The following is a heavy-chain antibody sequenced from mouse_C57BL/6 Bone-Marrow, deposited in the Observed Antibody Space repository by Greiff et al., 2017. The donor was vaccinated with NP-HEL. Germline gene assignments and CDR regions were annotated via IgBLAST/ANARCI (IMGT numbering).Heavy chain of an antibody. J-gene: IGHJ3*01. Sequence: EVKLQESGGGLVKPGGSLKLSCAASGFTFSDYGMHWVRQAPEKGLEWVAYISSGSSTIYYADTVKGRFTISRDNAKNTLFLQMTSLRSEDTAMYYCANGYYGAYWGQGTLVTVSA. V-gene: IGHV5-17*01. CDR3: ANGYYGAY. CDR1: GFTFSDYG. D-gene: IGHD2-3*01. CDR2: ISSGSSTI.